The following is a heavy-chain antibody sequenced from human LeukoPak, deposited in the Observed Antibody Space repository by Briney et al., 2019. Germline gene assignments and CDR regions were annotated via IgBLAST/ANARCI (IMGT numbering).Heavy chain of an antibody. D-gene: IGHD6-13*01. CDR3: ARLIAAAGLDAFDI. V-gene: IGHV1-69*04. J-gene: IGHJ3*02. CDR1: GGTFSSYA. CDR2: IIPILGIA. Sequence: SVKASCKASGGTFSSYAISWVRQAPGQGLEWMGRIIPILGIANYAQKFQGRVTITADKSTSTAYMELSSLRSEDTAVYYCARLIAAAGLDAFDIWGQGTMVTVSS.